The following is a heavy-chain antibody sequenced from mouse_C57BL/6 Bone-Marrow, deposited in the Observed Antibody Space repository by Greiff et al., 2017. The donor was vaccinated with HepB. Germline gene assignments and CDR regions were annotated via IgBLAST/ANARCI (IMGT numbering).Heavy chain of an antibody. Sequence: EVMLVDSGGGLVQSGRSLRLSCATSGFTFSDFYMEWVRQAPGKGLEWIAASRNKANDYTTEYSASVKGRFIVSRDTSQSILYLQMNALRAEDTAIYYCARDAYPYAMDYWGQGTSVTVSS. CDR1: GFTFSDFY. CDR3: ARDAYPYAMDY. D-gene: IGHD5-5*01. V-gene: IGHV7-1*01. J-gene: IGHJ4*01. CDR2: SRNKANDYTT.